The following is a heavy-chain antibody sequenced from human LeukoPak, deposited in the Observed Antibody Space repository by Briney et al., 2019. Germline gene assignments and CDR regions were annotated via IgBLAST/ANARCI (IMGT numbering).Heavy chain of an antibody. D-gene: IGHD6-19*01. CDR2: ISSSGRTM. Sequence: PGGSLRLSCAASGLTFSSYEMNWVRQAPGKGLEWVSYISSSGRTMYYADSLKGRFTISRDNSQNSLYLQMNTLRAEDTAIYYCARTSAGLAAPLDPWGQGTLVTVSS. J-gene: IGHJ5*02. V-gene: IGHV3-48*03. CDR3: ARTSAGLAAPLDP. CDR1: GLTFSSYE.